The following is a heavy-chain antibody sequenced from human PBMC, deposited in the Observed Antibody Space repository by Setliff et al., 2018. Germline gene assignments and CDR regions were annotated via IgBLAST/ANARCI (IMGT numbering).Heavy chain of an antibody. D-gene: IGHD3-3*01. CDR3: RFWSGYYKNDC. J-gene: IGHJ4*02. CDR1: GVSFSDYY. Sequence: SETLSLTCTVYGVSFSDYYWGWVRQSPGKGLDWIGEINHSGTTNYDPSLEGRISISVDTSKRQFSLKLTSVTAADMAVYYCRFWSGYYKNDCWAQGTLVTVSS. V-gene: IGHV4-34*01. CDR2: INHSGTT.